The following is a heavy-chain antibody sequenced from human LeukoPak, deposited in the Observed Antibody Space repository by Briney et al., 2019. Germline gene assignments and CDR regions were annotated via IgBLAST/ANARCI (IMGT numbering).Heavy chain of an antibody. J-gene: IGHJ4*02. CDR1: GFAFSSYS. Sequence: PGGSLRLSCAASGFAFSSYSMNWVRQAPGKGLEWVASISSTSSYIYNADSLKGRFTISRDNAKSSLYLQMNSLRAEDTAVYYCARVGDSSGWYVDFDYWGQGTLVTVSS. CDR3: ARVGDSSGWYVDFDY. V-gene: IGHV3-21*01. D-gene: IGHD6-19*01. CDR2: ISSTSSYI.